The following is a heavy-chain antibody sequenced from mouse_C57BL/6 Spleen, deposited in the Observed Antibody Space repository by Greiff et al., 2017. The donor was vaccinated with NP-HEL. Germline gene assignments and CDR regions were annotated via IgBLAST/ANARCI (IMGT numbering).Heavy chain of an antibody. CDR2: IFPGSGST. CDR3: ASPYYGSSYDYAMDY. V-gene: IGHV1-75*01. CDR1: GYTFTDYY. D-gene: IGHD1-1*01. Sequence: QVHVKQSRPELVKPGASVKISCKASGYTFTDYYINWVKQRPGQGLEWIGWIFPGSGSTYYNEKFKGKATLTVDKSSSTAYMLLSSLTSEDSAVYFCASPYYGSSYDYAMDYWGQGTSVTVSS. J-gene: IGHJ4*01.